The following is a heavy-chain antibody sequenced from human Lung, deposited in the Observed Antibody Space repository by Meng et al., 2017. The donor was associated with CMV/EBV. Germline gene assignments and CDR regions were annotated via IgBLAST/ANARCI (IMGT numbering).Heavy chain of an antibody. CDR3: AREARAAGTDEYFDY. Sequence: ASVXVSXKASGYTFTGYYMHWVRQAPGQGLEWMGWINPNSGGTNYAQKFQGRVTMTRDTSISTTYMELSRLRSDDTAVYYCAREARAAGTDEYFDYWGQGTLVTVSS. D-gene: IGHD6-13*01. CDR2: INPNSGGT. CDR1: GYTFTGYY. V-gene: IGHV1-2*02. J-gene: IGHJ4*02.